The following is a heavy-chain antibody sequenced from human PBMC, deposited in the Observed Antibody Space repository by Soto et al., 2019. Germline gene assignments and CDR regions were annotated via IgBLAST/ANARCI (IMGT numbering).Heavy chain of an antibody. CDR2: INSDGSST. J-gene: IGHJ5*02. D-gene: IGHD6-13*01. CDR3: ARDPYSIAAAGNNWFDP. CDR1: GFTFSSYW. V-gene: IGHV3-74*01. Sequence: PGGSLRLSCAASGFTFSSYWMHWVRQAPGKGLVWVSRINSDGSSTSYADSVKGRFTISRDNAKNTLYLQMNSLRAEDTAVYYCARDPYSIAAAGNNWFDPWGQGTLVTVSS.